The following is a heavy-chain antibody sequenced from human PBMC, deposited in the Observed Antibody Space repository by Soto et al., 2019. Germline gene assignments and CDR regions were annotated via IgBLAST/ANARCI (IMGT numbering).Heavy chain of an antibody. J-gene: IGHJ6*02. CDR2: ISAYNGNT. D-gene: IGHD3-3*01. CDR1: GYTFTSYG. Sequence: VASVKVSCKASGYTFTSYGISWVRQAPGQGLEWMGWISAYNGNTNYAQKLQGRVTMTTDTSTSTAYMELRSLRSDDTAVYYCARDTRFLAYYYYGMDVWGQGTTVTVSS. V-gene: IGHV1-18*01. CDR3: ARDTRFLAYYYYGMDV.